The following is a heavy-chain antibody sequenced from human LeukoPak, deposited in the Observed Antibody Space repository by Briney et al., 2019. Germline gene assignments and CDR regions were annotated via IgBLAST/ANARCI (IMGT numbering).Heavy chain of an antibody. J-gene: IGHJ4*02. Sequence: SETLSLTCTVSGGSISSYYWSWIRQPPGKGLEWIGYIYYSGSTNYNPSLKSRATISVDTSKNQFSLKLSSVTAADTAVYYCASYYGSGSYYKIPLNYWGQGTLVTVSS. D-gene: IGHD3-10*01. CDR3: ASYYGSGSYYKIPLNY. V-gene: IGHV4-59*01. CDR1: GGSISSYY. CDR2: IYYSGST.